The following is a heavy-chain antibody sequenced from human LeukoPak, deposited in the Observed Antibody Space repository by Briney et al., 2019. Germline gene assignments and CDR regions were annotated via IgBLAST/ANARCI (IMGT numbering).Heavy chain of an antibody. V-gene: IGHV1-69*02. CDR2: IIPVLGIA. CDR3: ASVYCSSTSCYSDY. Sequence: SVKVSCKASGYTFTGYYMHWVRQAPGQGLEWMGRIIPVLGIANYAQKFQGRVTITADKSTSTAYMELSSLRSEDTAVYYCASVYCSSTSCYSDYWGQGTLVTVSS. J-gene: IGHJ4*02. D-gene: IGHD2-2*01. CDR1: GYTFTGYY.